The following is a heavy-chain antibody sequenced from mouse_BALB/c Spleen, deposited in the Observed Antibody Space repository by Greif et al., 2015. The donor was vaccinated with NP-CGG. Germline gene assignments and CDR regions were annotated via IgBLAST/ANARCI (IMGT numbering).Heavy chain of an antibody. CDR1: GYTFTSYT. CDR2: INPSSGYT. D-gene: IGHD3-2*01. V-gene: IGHV1-4*01. J-gene: IGHJ3*01. Sequence: VQLQQSGAELARPGASVKMSCKASGYTFTSYTMHWVKQRPGQGLEWIGYINPSSGYTNYNQKFKDKATLTADKSSSTAYMQLSSLTSEDSAVYYCASDSSGYTTGAYWGQGTLVTVSA. CDR3: ASDSSGYTTGAY.